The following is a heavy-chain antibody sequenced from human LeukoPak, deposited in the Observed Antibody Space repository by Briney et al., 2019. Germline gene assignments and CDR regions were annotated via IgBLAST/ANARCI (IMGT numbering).Heavy chain of an antibody. D-gene: IGHD5-18*01. V-gene: IGHV4-59*08. CDR1: GGXIGSYY. CDR2: IHYSGST. J-gene: IGHJ4*02. Sequence: PSETLSLTCTVSGGXIGSYYCSWIRQPPGKGLEWIGCIHYSGSTNYNPSLKSRLTMSLDTSKNQFSLKLSSVTAADTALYYCARQGGQLWPRLDQWGQGSLVTVSS. CDR3: ARQGGQLWPRLDQ.